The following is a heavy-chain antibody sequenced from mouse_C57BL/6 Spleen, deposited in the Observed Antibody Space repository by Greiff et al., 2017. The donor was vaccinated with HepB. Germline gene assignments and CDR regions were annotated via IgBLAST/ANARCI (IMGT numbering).Heavy chain of an antibody. CDR1: GYTFTSYW. CDR2: IYPGSGST. V-gene: IGHV1-55*01. CDR3: ARYYGSRRGDY. J-gene: IGHJ2*01. Sequence: QVQLQQSGAELVKPGASVKMSCKASGYTFTSYWITWVKQRPGQGLEWIGDIYPGSGSTNYNEKFKSKATLTVDTSSSTAYMQLSSLTSEDSAVYYCARYYGSRRGDYWGQGTTLTVSS. D-gene: IGHD1-1*01.